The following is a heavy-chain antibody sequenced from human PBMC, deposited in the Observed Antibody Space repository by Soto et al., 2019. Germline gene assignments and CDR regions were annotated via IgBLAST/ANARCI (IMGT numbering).Heavy chain of an antibody. CDR2: ISSSSSTI. D-gene: IGHD2-2*01. CDR3: ARGALRTRQLSFDY. CDR1: GFTFSSYS. V-gene: IGHV3-48*01. J-gene: IGHJ4*02. Sequence: GGSLRLSCAASGFTFSSYSMNWVRQAPGKGLEWVSYISSSSSTIYYADSVKGRFTISRDNAKNSLYLQMNSLRAEDTAVYYCARGALRTRQLSFDYWGQGTLVTVSS.